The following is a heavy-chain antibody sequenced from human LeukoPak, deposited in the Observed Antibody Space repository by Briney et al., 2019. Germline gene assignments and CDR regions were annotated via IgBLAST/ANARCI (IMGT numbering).Heavy chain of an antibody. CDR2: IYPGDSDT. V-gene: IGHV5-51*01. Sequence: GESLKISCKGSGYSFTSYWIGWVRQMPGKGLEWMGIIYPGDSDTRYSPSFQGQVTISADKSISTAYLQWSSLKASDTAMYYCARHGAEGTVTTYRGYMDVWGKGTTVTISS. D-gene: IGHD4-17*01. J-gene: IGHJ6*03. CDR3: ARHGAEGTVTTYRGYMDV. CDR1: GYSFTSYW.